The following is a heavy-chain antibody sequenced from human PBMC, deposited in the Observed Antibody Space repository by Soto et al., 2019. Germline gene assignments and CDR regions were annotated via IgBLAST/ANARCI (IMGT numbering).Heavy chain of an antibody. CDR1: GFTFSSYA. CDR3: AKSVSLAAAGYY. V-gene: IGHV3-23*01. CDR2: ISGSGGST. Sequence: VQLLESGGGLVQPGGSLSLSCAASGFTFSSYAMSWVRQAPGKGLEWVSAISGSGGSTYYADSVKGRFTISRDNSKNTLYLQMNRLRAEDTAVYYCAKSVSLAAAGYYWGQGTLVTVSS. D-gene: IGHD6-13*01. J-gene: IGHJ4*02.